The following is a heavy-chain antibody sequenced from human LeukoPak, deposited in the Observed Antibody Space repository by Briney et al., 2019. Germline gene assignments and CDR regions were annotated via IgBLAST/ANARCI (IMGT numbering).Heavy chain of an antibody. J-gene: IGHJ4*02. CDR1: GFTFSGYW. Sequence: GGSLRLSCAASGFTFSGYWMSWVRQAPGKGLEWVANIKQDGSEKYYVDSVKGRFTISRDNAKNSLYLQMNSLRAEDTAVYYCARTYYDFWSGYGYWGQGTLVTVSS. D-gene: IGHD3-3*01. V-gene: IGHV3-7*01. CDR3: ARTYYDFWSGYGY. CDR2: IKQDGSEK.